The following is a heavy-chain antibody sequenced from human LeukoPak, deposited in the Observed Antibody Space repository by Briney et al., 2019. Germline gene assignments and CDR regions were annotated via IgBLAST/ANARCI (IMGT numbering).Heavy chain of an antibody. CDR1: GFTFSSYA. D-gene: IGHD5-18*01. CDR3: AKGLHKSQLWLSDWYFDL. Sequence: GGSLRLSCAASGFTFSSYAMSWVRQAPGKGLEWVSAISGSGGSTYYADSVKGRFTISRDNSKNTLYLQMNSLRAEDTAVYYCAKGLHKSQLWLSDWYFDLWGRGTLVTVSS. CDR2: ISGSGGST. V-gene: IGHV3-23*01. J-gene: IGHJ2*01.